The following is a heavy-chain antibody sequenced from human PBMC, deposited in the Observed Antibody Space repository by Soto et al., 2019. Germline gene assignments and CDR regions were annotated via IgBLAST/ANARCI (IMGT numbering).Heavy chain of an antibody. V-gene: IGHV4-31*03. J-gene: IGHJ4*02. CDR3: ARGPQNRVQLWYTGGYYFDY. Sequence: SLTCTVSGGSISSGGYYWSWIRQHPGKGLEWIGYIYYSGSTYYNPSLKSRVTISVDTSKNQFSLKLSSVTAADTAVYYCARGPQNRVQLWYTGGYYFDYWGQGTLVTVSS. CDR1: GGSISSGGYY. CDR2: IYYSGST. D-gene: IGHD5-18*01.